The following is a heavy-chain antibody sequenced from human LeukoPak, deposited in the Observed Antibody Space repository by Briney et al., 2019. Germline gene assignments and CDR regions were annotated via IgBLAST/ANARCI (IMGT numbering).Heavy chain of an antibody. Sequence: PGGSLRLSCAASGFTFNTFDMTWVRQAPGKGLEWVSYISSGSSSRYYADSVKGRFTISRDNAKNSLYLQMNSLRAEDTAVYFCARCGDYLREWFEDYWGQGTLVTVSS. V-gene: IGHV3-48*01. D-gene: IGHD4-17*01. CDR1: GFTFNTFD. CDR2: ISSGSSSR. J-gene: IGHJ4*02. CDR3: ARCGDYLREWFEDY.